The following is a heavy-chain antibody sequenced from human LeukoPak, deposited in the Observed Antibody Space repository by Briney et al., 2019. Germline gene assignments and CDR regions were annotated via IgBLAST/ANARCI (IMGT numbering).Heavy chain of an antibody. CDR3: ASPLPTAARPGGFDY. CDR1: GGTFSSYA. J-gene: IGHJ4*02. D-gene: IGHD6-6*01. Sequence: GASVTVSCKASGGTFSSYAISWVRQVPGQGLEWMGGIIPIFGTANYAQKFQGRVTITTDESTSTAYMELSSLRSEDTAVYYCASPLPTAARPGGFDYWGQGTLVTVSS. CDR2: IIPIFGTA. V-gene: IGHV1-69*05.